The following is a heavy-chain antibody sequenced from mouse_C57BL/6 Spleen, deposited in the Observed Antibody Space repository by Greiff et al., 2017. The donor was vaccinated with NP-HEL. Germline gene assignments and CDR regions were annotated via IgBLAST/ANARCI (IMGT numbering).Heavy chain of an antibody. CDR2: IDPEDGDT. D-gene: IGHD1-1*01. V-gene: IGHV14-1*01. J-gene: IGHJ2*01. Sequence: EVQLQQSGAELVRPGASVKLSCTASGFNIKDYYMHWVKQRPEQGLEWIGRIDPEDGDTEYAPKFQGKATMTADTSSNPAYLQLSSLTSEDTAVYYCTAYYYGSINVDYWGQGTTLTVAS. CDR1: GFNIKDYY. CDR3: TAYYYGSINVDY.